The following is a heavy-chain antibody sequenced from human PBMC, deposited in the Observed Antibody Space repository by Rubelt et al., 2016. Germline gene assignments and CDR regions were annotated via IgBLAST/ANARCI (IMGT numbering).Heavy chain of an antibody. CDR2: YHSGST. V-gene: IGHV4-4*02. CDR3: ARSAPGIAVSGVFNI. Sequence: YHSGSTNYNPSLKSRVTMSVDKSKNHFSLKLDSVTAADTAVYYCARSAPGIAVSGVFNIGGRGTMVTVSS. J-gene: IGHJ3*02. D-gene: IGHD6-19*01.